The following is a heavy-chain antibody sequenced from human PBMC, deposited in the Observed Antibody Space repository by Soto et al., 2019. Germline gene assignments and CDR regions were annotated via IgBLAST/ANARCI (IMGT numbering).Heavy chain of an antibody. V-gene: IGHV3-30-3*01. D-gene: IGHD1-26*01. CDR1: GFTFSSYA. CDR2: ISYDGSNK. CDR3: ARDLGAKIVDY. Sequence: GGSLRLSCAASGFTFSSYAMHWVRQAPGKGLEWVAVISYDGSNKYYADSVKGRFTISRDNSKNTLYLQMNSLRSDDTAVYYCARDLGAKIVDYWGQGTLVTVSS. J-gene: IGHJ4*02.